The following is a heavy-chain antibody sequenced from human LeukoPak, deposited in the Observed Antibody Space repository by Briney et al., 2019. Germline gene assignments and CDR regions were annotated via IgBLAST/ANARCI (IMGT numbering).Heavy chain of an antibody. J-gene: IGHJ4*02. D-gene: IGHD3-10*01. V-gene: IGHV3-23*01. CDR1: GFTFSSYG. CDR2: ISVSGGTT. CDR3: TKGFYDSGSSLSALDH. Sequence: GGSLRLSCAASGFTFSSYGMSWVRQAPWKGLQWVSGISVSGGTTHYADSVKGRFTISRDNSKHTLYLQMNSLRAEDTALYYCTKGFYDSGSSLSALDHWGQGTLVTVSS.